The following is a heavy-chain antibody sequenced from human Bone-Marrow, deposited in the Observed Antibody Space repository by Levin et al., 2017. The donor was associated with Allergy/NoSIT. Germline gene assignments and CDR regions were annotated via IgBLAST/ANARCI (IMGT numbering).Heavy chain of an antibody. CDR1: GFTFSSYG. D-gene: IGHD1-14*01. V-gene: IGHV3-30*18. CDR3: AKDKFHLGIHLSYYYGMDV. J-gene: IGHJ6*02. Sequence: QAGGSLRLSCAASGFTFSSYGMRWVRQAPGKGLECVAFISYDGINKNYADSVKGRFTISRDNSKNTVFLLMTSLRAEDTAVYYCAKDKFHLGIHLSYYYGMDVWGQGTTVTVAS. CDR2: ISYDGINK.